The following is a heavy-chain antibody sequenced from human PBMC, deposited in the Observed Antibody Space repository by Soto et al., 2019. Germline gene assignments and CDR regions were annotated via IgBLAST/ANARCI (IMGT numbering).Heavy chain of an antibody. V-gene: IGHV3-23*01. D-gene: IGHD3-22*01. Sequence: GSLRLSCAASGFTFSSYAMSWVRQAPGKGLEWVSAISGSGGSTYYADSVKGRFTISRDNSKNTLYLQMNSLRAEGTAVYYCARTYDSSGYYYDYFDYWGQGTLVTVSS. CDR2: ISGSGGST. J-gene: IGHJ4*02. CDR3: ARTYDSSGYYYDYFDY. CDR1: GFTFSSYA.